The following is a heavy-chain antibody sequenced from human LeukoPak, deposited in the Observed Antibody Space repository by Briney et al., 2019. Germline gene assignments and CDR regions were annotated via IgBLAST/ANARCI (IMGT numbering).Heavy chain of an antibody. CDR1: GFTFSSYW. J-gene: IGHJ4*02. CDR2: IKQDGSEK. V-gene: IGHV3-7*01. CDR3: ATSHWGGRDY. D-gene: IGHD3-16*01. Sequence: PGGSLRLSCAASGFTFSSYWMSWFRQAPGKGLEWVANIKQDGSEKYYVDSVKGRFTISRDNAKNSLYLQMNSLRVEDTAVYYCATSHWGGRDYWGQGTLVTVSS.